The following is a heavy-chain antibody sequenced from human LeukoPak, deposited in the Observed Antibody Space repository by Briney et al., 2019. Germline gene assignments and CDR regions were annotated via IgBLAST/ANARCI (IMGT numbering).Heavy chain of an antibody. Sequence: TGGSLRLSCAASGFTFSDYYMSWIRQAPGKGLEWVSYISSSGSTIYYADSVKGRFTISRDNSKNTLYLQMNSLRAEDTAVYYCARDHGGKGQDYFDYWGQGTLVTVSS. CDR3: ARDHGGKGQDYFDY. CDR1: GFTFSDYY. D-gene: IGHD4-23*01. V-gene: IGHV3-11*04. CDR2: ISSSGSTI. J-gene: IGHJ4*02.